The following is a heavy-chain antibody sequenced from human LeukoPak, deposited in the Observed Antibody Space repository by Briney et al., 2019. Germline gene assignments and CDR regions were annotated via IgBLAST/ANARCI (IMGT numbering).Heavy chain of an antibody. CDR3: AKGLQRTPYYYYGMDV. J-gene: IGHJ6*02. Sequence: GGSLRLSCAASGFTFSSYAMTWVRQAPGKGLEWVSTISGSGSSTYYADSVKGWFTISRDTPKNTLYLQMNSLRVEDTAVYYCAKGLQRTPYYYYGMDVWGQGTTVTVSS. D-gene: IGHD2-2*01. CDR1: GFTFSSYA. V-gene: IGHV3-23*01. CDR2: ISGSGSST.